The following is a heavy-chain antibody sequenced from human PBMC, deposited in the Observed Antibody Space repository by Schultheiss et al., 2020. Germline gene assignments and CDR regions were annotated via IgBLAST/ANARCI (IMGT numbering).Heavy chain of an antibody. Sequence: GGSLRLSCAGSGFTFSRQGMHWVRQAPGKGPEWVAVISYDGSNKYYADSVKGRFTISRDNAKTSFYLLMNSLRVEDTAVYYCARDPEQQWLVPVDYWGQGTLVTVSS. V-gene: IGHV3-33*05. J-gene: IGHJ4*02. D-gene: IGHD6-19*01. CDR3: ARDPEQQWLVPVDY. CDR2: ISYDGSNK. CDR1: GFTFSRQG.